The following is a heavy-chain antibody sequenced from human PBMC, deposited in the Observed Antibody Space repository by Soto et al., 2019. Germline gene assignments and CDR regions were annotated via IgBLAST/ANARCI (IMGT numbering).Heavy chain of an antibody. CDR2: ISDSGTT. Sequence: QVQLQQWGAGLLKPSETLSLTCGVLNGSSSDYYWIWIRQSPGKGLEWIGEISDSGTTNYNPSLKSRIVMSVDPAKSRFSLTLRSVTAADTAVYFCASNPTYGDYRFDSWGQGTLVTVSS. CDR1: NGSSSDYY. V-gene: IGHV4-34*01. CDR3: ASNPTYGDYRFDS. J-gene: IGHJ4*02. D-gene: IGHD4-17*01.